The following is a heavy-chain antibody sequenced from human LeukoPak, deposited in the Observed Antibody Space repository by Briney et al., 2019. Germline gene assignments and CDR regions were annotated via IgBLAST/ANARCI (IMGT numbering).Heavy chain of an antibody. Sequence: GGSLRLSCVASEFDFFSYGMQWVRQAPGKGLVWVSRIFSDGTTTSYADSVKGRFTISRDSAKNTLYLQMNSLRAEDTAVYYCARELPREVTLDYWGQGTLVTVSP. CDR2: IFSDGTTT. J-gene: IGHJ4*01. CDR3: ARELPREVTLDY. D-gene: IGHD2-21*02. V-gene: IGHV3-74*01. CDR1: EFDFFSYG.